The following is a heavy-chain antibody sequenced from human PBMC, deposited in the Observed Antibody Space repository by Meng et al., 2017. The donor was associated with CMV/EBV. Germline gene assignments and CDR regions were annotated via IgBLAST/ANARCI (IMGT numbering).Heavy chain of an antibody. D-gene: IGHD4-17*01. Sequence: CKASGGTFRSYSISWVRQAPGQGLEWMGRIIPILGIANYAQKFQGRVTITADKSTSTAYMELSSLRSEDTAVYYCARDRLRQGFDPWGQGTLVTVSS. CDR1: GGTFRSYS. V-gene: IGHV1-69*04. CDR3: ARDRLRQGFDP. J-gene: IGHJ5*02. CDR2: IIPILGIA.